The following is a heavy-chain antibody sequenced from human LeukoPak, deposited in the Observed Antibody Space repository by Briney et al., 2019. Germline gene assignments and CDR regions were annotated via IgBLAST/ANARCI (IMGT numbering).Heavy chain of an antibody. Sequence: GGSLRLSCAASGFSFSDSAVSGVRHSPGEGRNWVSSISDTGGRTYYADSVKGRFTITRDNSRNTVNLQMNSLRAGDTARYYCAKGGQDFDFWRFDLWGQGILVIVSS. CDR2: ISDTGGRT. CDR3: AKGGQDFDFWRFDL. CDR1: GFSFSDSA. D-gene: IGHD3-3*01. J-gene: IGHJ5*02. V-gene: IGHV3-23*01.